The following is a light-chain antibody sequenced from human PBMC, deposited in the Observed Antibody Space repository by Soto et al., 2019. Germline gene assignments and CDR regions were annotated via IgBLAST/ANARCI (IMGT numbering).Light chain of an antibody. CDR2: AAS. CDR3: QQSYSIPYT. V-gene: IGKV1-39*01. CDR1: QSISSD. Sequence: DIQMTQSPSSLSASVGDRVTITCRASQSISSDLNWYQQKPGKAPKLLIYAASSLQSGVPSRFSGSGSGTDFTLTISSLQPEDFATYYYQQSYSIPYTIGQGTKLEIK. J-gene: IGKJ2*01.